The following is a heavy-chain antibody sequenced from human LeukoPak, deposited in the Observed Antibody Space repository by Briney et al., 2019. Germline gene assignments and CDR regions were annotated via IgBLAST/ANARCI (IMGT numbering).Heavy chain of an antibody. V-gene: IGHV4-61*01. J-gene: IGHJ4*02. Sequence: SETLSLTCTVSGGSVSSGSYYWSWIRQPPGTGLEWIGYIYYSGSTNYNPSLKSRVTISVDTSKNQFSLKLSSVTAADTAVYYCARDFGYYRFDYWGQGTLVTVSS. CDR2: IYYSGST. D-gene: IGHD3-3*01. CDR3: ARDFGYYRFDY. CDR1: GGSVSSGSYY.